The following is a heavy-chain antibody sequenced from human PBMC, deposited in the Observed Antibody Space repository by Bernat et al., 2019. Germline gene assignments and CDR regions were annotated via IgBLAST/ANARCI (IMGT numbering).Heavy chain of an antibody. CDR2: SYSGGST. Sequence: EVQLVESGGGLIQPGGSLRLSCAASGLTVSSNYMSWVRQAPGKGLGWVSVSYSGGSTYYADSVKGRFTISRDNSKNTLYLQMNSLRAEDTAVYYCARDSLDAFDIWGQGTMVTVSS. CDR3: ARDSLDAFDI. V-gene: IGHV3-53*01. CDR1: GLTVSSNY. J-gene: IGHJ3*02.